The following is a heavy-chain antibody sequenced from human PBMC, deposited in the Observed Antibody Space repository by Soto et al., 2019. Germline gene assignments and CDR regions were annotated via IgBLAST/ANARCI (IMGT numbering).Heavy chain of an antibody. CDR2: ISGYDRRT. Sequence: QLVQTGAEVKKPGASVRVSCKASGYSFSNYGISWVRQAPGQGIEWMGWISGYDRRTHYAQRFQGRVTMTTDTSTSTAYMELTSLTSDDTAVYYCARDWEDIRAINCFDPWGQGTLVTVSS. CDR3: ARDWEDIRAINCFDP. D-gene: IGHD1-26*01. J-gene: IGHJ5*02. V-gene: IGHV1-18*01. CDR1: GYSFSNYG.